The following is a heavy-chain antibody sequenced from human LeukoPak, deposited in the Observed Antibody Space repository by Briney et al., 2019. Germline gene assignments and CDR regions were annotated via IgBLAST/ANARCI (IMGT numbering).Heavy chain of an antibody. CDR1: GGSFSGYY. J-gene: IGHJ4*02. D-gene: IGHD2-2*01. CDR2: INHSGST. Sequence: SETLSLTCAVYGGSFSGYYWSWIRQPPGKGLEWIGEINHSGSTNYNPSLKSRVTISVDTSKNQFSLKLSSVTAADTAVYYCARLLPIEGIVVVPAALDYWGQGTRVTVSS. V-gene: IGHV4-34*01. CDR3: ARLLPIEGIVVVPAALDY.